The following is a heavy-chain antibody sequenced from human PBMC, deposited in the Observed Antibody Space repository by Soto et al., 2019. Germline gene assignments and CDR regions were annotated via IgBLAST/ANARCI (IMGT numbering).Heavy chain of an antibody. CDR1: GFSVSRDY. V-gene: IGHV3-66*01. CDR2: FYSDGTT. D-gene: IGHD3-22*01. J-gene: IGHJ5*02. Sequence: PGGSLRLSCAASGFSVSRDYMSWVRQAPGKGLEWVSVFYSDGTTYYADSVKGRFTISRDNSKNTLYLQMNSLRAEDTAVYYCAKLGGNYYISTIYHYYYLGPWGPGTLVTVSS. CDR3: AKLGGNYYISTIYHYYYLGP.